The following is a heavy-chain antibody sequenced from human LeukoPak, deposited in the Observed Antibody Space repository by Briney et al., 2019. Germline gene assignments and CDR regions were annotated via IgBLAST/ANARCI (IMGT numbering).Heavy chain of an antibody. D-gene: IGHD3-22*01. J-gene: IGHJ4*02. CDR2: INHSGST. CDR1: GVSFSGYY. CDR3: VRAFSGYYPNFDY. Sequence: SETLSLTCAVYGVSFSGYYWSWIRQPPGKGLEWIGEINHSGSTNYNPSLKSRVTISVDTSKNQFSLKLSSVTAADTAVYYCVRAFSGYYPNFDYWGQGTLVTVSS. V-gene: IGHV4-34*01.